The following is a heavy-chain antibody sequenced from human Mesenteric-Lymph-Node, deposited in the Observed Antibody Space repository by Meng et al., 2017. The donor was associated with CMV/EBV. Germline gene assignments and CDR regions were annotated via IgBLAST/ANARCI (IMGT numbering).Heavy chain of an antibody. CDR1: GFIFSHHA. CDR2: IPGSGDRT. CDR3: AKDRDYGDFESGDY. V-gene: IGHV3-23*01. Sequence: ASGFIFSHHAVTWVRQAPGEWLEWVSSIPGSGDRTYYADSVKGRFTISRDNSKNTLYLQMNSLRAEDTAVYFCAKDRDYGDFESGDYWGQGTLVTVSS. J-gene: IGHJ4*02. D-gene: IGHD4-17*01.